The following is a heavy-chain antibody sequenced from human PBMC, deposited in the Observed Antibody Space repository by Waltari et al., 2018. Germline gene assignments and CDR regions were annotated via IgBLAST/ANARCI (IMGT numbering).Heavy chain of an antibody. Sequence: EVQLVESVGGLVKPGGSLRLSCAASGFTFSTSSMNWVRQGRGKGREWVSSISCSVSDIDSADSVKGRFTISRDNAKNSLYLQMNSLRAADTAVYYCARDVGGSSWTFYFDYWGQGTLVTVSS. CDR3: ARDVGGSSWTFYFDY. CDR2: ISCSVSDI. D-gene: IGHD6-13*01. V-gene: IGHV3-21*01. J-gene: IGHJ4*02. CDR1: GFTFSTSS.